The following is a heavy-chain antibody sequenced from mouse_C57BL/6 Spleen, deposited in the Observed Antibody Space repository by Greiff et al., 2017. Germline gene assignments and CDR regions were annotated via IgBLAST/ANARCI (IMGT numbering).Heavy chain of an antibody. CDR2: ISSGSSTI. Sequence: EVKLMESGGGLVKPGGSLKLSCAASGFTFSDYGMHWVRQAPEKGLEWVAYISSGSSTIYYADTVKGRFTSSRDNAKNTLFLQMTSLRSEDTAMYYCARGRTFDYWGQGTTLTVSS. CDR3: ARGRTFDY. J-gene: IGHJ2*01. CDR1: GFTFSDYG. V-gene: IGHV5-17*01.